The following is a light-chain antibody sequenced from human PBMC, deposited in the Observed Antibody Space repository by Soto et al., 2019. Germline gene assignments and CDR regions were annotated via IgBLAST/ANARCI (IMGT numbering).Light chain of an antibody. J-gene: IGKJ1*01. Sequence: DIQMTQSPSTLSASVGDRVTITCRTSQSISSWLAWYQQKPGKAPKLLIYDASSLESGVPSRFSGSGSGSEFTLTVSSLQRGEFATYYCQQYVRYSWTFGQGTKVEIK. CDR1: QSISSW. V-gene: IGKV1-5*01. CDR3: QQYVRYSWT. CDR2: DAS.